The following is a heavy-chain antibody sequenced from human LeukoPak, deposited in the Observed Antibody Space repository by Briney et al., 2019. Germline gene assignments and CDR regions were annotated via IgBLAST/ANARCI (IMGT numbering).Heavy chain of an antibody. CDR3: ARAMSGTRYYYYYGMDV. V-gene: IGHV6-1*01. D-gene: IGHD1-1*01. CDR2: TYYRSKWYN. CDR1: GDSVSSNSAA. J-gene: IGHJ6*02. Sequence: SQTLSLTCAISGDSVSSNSAAWNWIRHSPSRGLEWLGRTYYRSKWYNDYAVSVKSRITINPDTSKNQFSLQLNSVTPEDTAVYYCARAMSGTRYYYYYGMDVWGQGTTVTVSS.